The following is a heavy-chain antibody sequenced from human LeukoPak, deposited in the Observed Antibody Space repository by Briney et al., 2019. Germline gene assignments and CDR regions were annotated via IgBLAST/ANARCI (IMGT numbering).Heavy chain of an antibody. CDR2: ISGSGGST. CDR1: GFTFSSYA. Sequence: PGGSLRLSCAASGFTFSSYAMSWVRKAPGKGLEWGSAISGSGGSTYYADSVKGRFTISRDNSKNTLYLQMNSLRAEDMDVYYCAKVALMGLYAYYMDVWGKGTTVTVSS. V-gene: IGHV3-23*01. J-gene: IGHJ6*03. D-gene: IGHD2-8*01. CDR3: AKVALMGLYAYYMDV.